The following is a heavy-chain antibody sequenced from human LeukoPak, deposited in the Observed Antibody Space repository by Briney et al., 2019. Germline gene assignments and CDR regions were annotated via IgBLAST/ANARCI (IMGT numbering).Heavy chain of an antibody. CDR1: GGSISSSSYY. CDR3: ARAVAGSTAFDF. D-gene: IGHD6-19*01. CDR2: IYYSGST. Sequence: SETLSLTCTVSGGSISSSSYYWGWIRQPPGKGLEWIGSIYYSGSTYYNPSLTGRVTLSVDTSMNLFSLRLTSVTAADTAVYYCARAVAGSTAFDFWGLGTLVTVSS. V-gene: IGHV4-39*07. J-gene: IGHJ4*02.